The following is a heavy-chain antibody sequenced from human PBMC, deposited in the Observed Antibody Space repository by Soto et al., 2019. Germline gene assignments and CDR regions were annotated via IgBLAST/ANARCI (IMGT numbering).Heavy chain of an antibody. CDR1: GYTFTSYG. CDR3: ARDASNFLLAYCGGDCSPGDY. D-gene: IGHD2-21*02. Sequence: ASVKVSCKASGYTFTSYGISWVRQAPGQGLEWKGWISAYNGDTNYAQKLRGRVTMTTDTSTSTAYMELRSLRSDDTAVYYCARDASNFLLAYCGGDCSPGDYWGQGTLVTVSS. CDR2: ISAYNGDT. V-gene: IGHV1-18*01. J-gene: IGHJ4*02.